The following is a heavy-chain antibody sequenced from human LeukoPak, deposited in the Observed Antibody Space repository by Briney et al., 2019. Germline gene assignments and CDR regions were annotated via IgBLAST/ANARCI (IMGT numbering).Heavy chain of an antibody. J-gene: IGHJ6*03. CDR2: ISRCGTTI. CDR3: ARDPSGGSSLVYIDV. Sequence: GGSLRLSCRASGFTYSHYHMSGLRPAPAKGLAGVSYISRCGTTISHAGSVKGRFTISREDAKNSMYLQMNSLRAEDTAVYYCARDPSGGSSLVYIDVWGKGTTVTVSS. D-gene: IGHD6-19*01. CDR1: GFTYSHYH. V-gene: IGHV3-11*01.